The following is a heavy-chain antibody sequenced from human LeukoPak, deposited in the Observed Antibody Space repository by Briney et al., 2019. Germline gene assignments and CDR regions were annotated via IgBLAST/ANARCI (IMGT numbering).Heavy chain of an antibody. Sequence: GGSLRLSCAASGFTFSSYRMNWVRRAPGKGREGVSSISSSSSYRYYTDSVKGRFTLYRDNAKNSVRLKMNRLRDEDTAVYYCARGFGGTSFGYWGQGTLVTVSS. CDR1: GFTFSSYR. CDR2: ISSSSSYR. D-gene: IGHD4-23*01. J-gene: IGHJ4*02. V-gene: IGHV3-21*01. CDR3: ARGFGGTSFGY.